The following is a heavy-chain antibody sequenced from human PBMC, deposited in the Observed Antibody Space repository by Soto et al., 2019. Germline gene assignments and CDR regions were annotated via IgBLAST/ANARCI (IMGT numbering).Heavy chain of an antibody. J-gene: IGHJ4*02. D-gene: IGHD6-13*01. CDR3: ARDRKAAAATFDY. CDR2: ISSSSSYT. V-gene: IGHV3-11*06. Sequence: QVQLVESGGGLVKPGGSLRLSCAASGFTFSDYYMSWIRHAPGKGLEWVSYISSSSSYTNYADSVKGRFTISRDNAKNSLYLQMNSLRAEDTAVYYCARDRKAAAATFDYWGQGPLVTVSS. CDR1: GFTFSDYY.